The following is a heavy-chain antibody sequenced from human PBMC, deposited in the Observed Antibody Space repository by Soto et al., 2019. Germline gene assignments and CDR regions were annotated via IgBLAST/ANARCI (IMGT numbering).Heavy chain of an antibody. CDR3: ARDMWPHYDILTGYYEIDY. CDR2: INAGNGNT. Sequence: ASVKVSCKASGYTFTSYAMHWVRQAPGQRLEWMGWINAGNGNTKYSQKFQGRVTITRDTSASTAYMELRSLRSDDTAVYYCARDMWPHYDILTGYYEIDYRGQGTLVTVSS. D-gene: IGHD3-9*01. J-gene: IGHJ4*02. V-gene: IGHV1-3*01. CDR1: GYTFTSYA.